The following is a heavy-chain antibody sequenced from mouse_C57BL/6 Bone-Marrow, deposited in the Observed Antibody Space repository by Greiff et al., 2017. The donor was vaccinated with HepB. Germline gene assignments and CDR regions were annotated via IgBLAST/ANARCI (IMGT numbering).Heavy chain of an antibody. V-gene: IGHV1-53*01. D-gene: IGHD1-1*01. CDR2: INPSNGGT. J-gene: IGHJ2*01. Sequence: QVQLQQPGTELVKPGASVKLSCKASGYTFTSYWMHWVKQRPGQGLEWIGNINPSNGGTNYNEKFKSKATLTVDKSSSTAYMQLRCLTSEDSAVYYCTRSITTHYFDYWGQGTTLTVSS. CDR3: TRSITTHYFDY. CDR1: GYTFTSYW.